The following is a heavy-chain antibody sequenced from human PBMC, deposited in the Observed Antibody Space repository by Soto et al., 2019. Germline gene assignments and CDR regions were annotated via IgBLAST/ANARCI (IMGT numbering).Heavy chain of an antibody. CDR1: GGTFSRYT. V-gene: IGHV1-69*02. CDR2: IIPIAAIA. J-gene: IGHJ5*02. CDR3: ARGSTIVRGAPSWFDP. D-gene: IGHD3-10*01. Sequence: SVKVSCKASGGTFSRYTINWVRQAPGQGLEWMGRIIPIAAIANYTQKFQGRVTITVDKSSTTAYMELSSLRSDDTAVYYRARGSTIVRGAPSWFDPWGQGTLVTV.